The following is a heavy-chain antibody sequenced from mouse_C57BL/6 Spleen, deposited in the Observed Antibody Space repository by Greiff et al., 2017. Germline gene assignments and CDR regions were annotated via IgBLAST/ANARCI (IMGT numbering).Heavy chain of an antibody. CDR1: GFTFTDYY. CDR3: ARWTAGFAY. Sequence: EVKLVESGGGLVQPGGSLSLSCAASGFTFTDYYMSWVRQPPGKALEWLGFIRNKANGYTTEYSASVKGRFTISRDNSQSILYLQMSALRAEDSATYYCARWTAGFAYWGQGTLVTVSA. V-gene: IGHV7-3*01. J-gene: IGHJ3*01. CDR2: IRNKANGYTT.